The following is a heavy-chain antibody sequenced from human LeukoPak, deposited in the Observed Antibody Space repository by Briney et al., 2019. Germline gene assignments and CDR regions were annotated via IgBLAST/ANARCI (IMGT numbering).Heavy chain of an antibody. Sequence: QAGGSLRLSCAASGFTFSSYWMSWVRQAPGKGLEWVANIKPDGSEKYYVDSVKGRFTISRDNTKNSLYLQMNSLRAEDTAVYYCARYGSGSSPLYWGQGTLVTVSS. V-gene: IGHV3-7*01. D-gene: IGHD3-10*01. CDR2: IKPDGSEK. CDR1: GFTFSSYW. CDR3: ARYGSGSSPLY. J-gene: IGHJ4*02.